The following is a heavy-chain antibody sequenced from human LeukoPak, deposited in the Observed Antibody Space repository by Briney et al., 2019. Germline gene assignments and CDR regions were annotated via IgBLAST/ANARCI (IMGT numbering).Heavy chain of an antibody. CDR1: GFTFSNYA. CDR2: ISYDGSNK. J-gene: IGHJ6*02. D-gene: IGHD3-22*01. CDR3: ARDGYYYDSSGYLLRYYYGMDV. V-gene: IGHV3-30*04. Sequence: GGSLRLSCAASGFTFSNYAMHWVRQAPGKGLEWVAIISYDGSNKYYADSVKGRFTISRDNSKNTLYLQMNSLRADDTAVYYCARDGYYYDSSGYLLRYYYGMDVWGQGTTVTVSS.